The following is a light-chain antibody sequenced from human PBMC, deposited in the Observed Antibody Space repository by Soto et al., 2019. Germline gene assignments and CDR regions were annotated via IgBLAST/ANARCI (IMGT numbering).Light chain of an antibody. CDR2: DVS. CDR3: SSHTSSSTSYV. J-gene: IGLJ1*01. V-gene: IGLV2-14*01. CDR1: SSDVGGYNY. Sequence: QAASVSGSPGQSITISCTGTSSDVGGYNYVSWYQQHPGKAPKLMIYDVSNRPSGVSNRFSGSKSANTASLTISGLQAEDEADYYCSSHTSSSTSYVFGTGTKLTVL.